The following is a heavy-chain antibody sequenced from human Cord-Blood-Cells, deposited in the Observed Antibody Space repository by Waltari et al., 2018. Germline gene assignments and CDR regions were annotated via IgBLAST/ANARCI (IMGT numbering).Heavy chain of an antibody. V-gene: IGHV1-8*03. CDR2: MNPNSGNT. CDR1: GYTFTSYD. J-gene: IGHJ6*03. Sequence: QVQLVQSGAEVEKPGASVKVSCKASGYTFTSYDINWVRQAPGQGLEWMGWMNPNSGNTGYAQKFQGRVTITRNTSISTAYMELSSLRSEDTAVYYCARSFSSTSYYYYYMDVWGKGTTVTVSS. D-gene: IGHD2-2*01. CDR3: ARSFSSTSYYYYYMDV.